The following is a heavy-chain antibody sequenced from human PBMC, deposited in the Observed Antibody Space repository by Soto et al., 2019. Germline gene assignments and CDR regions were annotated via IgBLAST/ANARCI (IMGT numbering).Heavy chain of an antibody. V-gene: IGHV3-30*18. CDR2: ISYDGSNK. CDR1: GFTFSSYG. Sequence: QVQLVESGGGVVQPGRSLRLSCAASGFTFSSYGMHWVRQAPGKGLEWVAVISYDGSNKYYADSVKGRFTISRDNSKNTLYLQMNSLRAEDTAVYYCAKGGYSYGYYFDYWDQGTLVTVSS. D-gene: IGHD5-18*01. CDR3: AKGGYSYGYYFDY. J-gene: IGHJ4*02.